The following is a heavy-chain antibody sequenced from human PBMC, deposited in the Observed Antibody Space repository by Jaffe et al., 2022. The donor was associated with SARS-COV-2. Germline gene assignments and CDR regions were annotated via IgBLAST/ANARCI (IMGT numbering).Heavy chain of an antibody. CDR3: ARGGNSNYDAFDI. V-gene: IGHV4-61*02. D-gene: IGHD4-4*01. CDR1: GGSISSGSYY. CDR2: IYTSGST. Sequence: QVQLQESGPGLVKPSQTLSLTCTVSGGSISSGSYYWSWIRQPAGKGLEWIGRIYTSGSTNYNPSLKSRVTISVDTSKNQFSLKLSSVTAADTAVYYCARGGNSNYDAFDIWGQGTMVTVSS. J-gene: IGHJ3*02.